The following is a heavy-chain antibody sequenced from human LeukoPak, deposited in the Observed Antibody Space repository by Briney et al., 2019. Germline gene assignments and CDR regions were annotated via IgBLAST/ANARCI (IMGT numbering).Heavy chain of an antibody. Sequence: SGPTLVKPTQTLTLTCTFSGFSLSTSGVGVGWIRQPPGKALEWLAIIYWDDDKRYSPSLKSRLTITKDTSKNQVVLTMTNMDPVDTATYYCAHRRYGEAAAGRNWFDPWGQGTLVTVSS. CDR3: AHRRYGEAAAGRNWFDP. CDR2: IYWDDDK. J-gene: IGHJ5*02. CDR1: GFSLSTSGVG. V-gene: IGHV2-5*02. D-gene: IGHD6-13*01.